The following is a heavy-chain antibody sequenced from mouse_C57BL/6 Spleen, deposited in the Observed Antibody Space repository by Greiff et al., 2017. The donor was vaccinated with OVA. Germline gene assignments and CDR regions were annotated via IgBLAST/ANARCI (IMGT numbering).Heavy chain of an antibody. D-gene: IGHD2-4*01. J-gene: IGHJ4*01. CDR2: IDPSDSYT. CDR1: GYTFTSYW. Sequence: QVQLQQPGAELVMPGASVKLSCKASGYTFTSYWMHWVKQRPGQGLEWIGEIDPSDSYTNYNQKFKGKSTLTVDKSSSTAYMQLSSLTSEDSAVYYCARATLDYDVGPYAMDYWGQGTSVTVSS. V-gene: IGHV1-69*01. CDR3: ARATLDYDVGPYAMDY.